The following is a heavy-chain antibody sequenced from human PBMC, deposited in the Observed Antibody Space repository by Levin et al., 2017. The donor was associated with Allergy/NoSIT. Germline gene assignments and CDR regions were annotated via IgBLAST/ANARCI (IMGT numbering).Heavy chain of an antibody. CDR1: GFTFSDYS. CDR3: ARDRALGLWLDV. V-gene: IGHV3-11*01. CDR2: ISTSGSTI. D-gene: IGHD2-21*01. J-gene: IGHJ6*04. Sequence: GGSLRLSCAASGFTFSDYSMSWIRQAPGKGLEWVSYISTSGSTIFYADSVKGRFTISRDNAKNSLYLQMNSLRAADTAVYYCARDRALGLWLDVWGKGTTVTVSS.